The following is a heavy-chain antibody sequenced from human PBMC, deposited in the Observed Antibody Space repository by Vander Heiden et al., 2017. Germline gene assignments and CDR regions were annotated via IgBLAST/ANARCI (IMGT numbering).Heavy chain of an antibody. CDR1: GFTFSGYA. CDR2: ISGSGGST. V-gene: IGHV3-23*01. Sequence: EVQLLESGAGVVPPGGSLRLSCAASGFTFSGYAMSWGRQAPGRGLEWVSAISGSGGSTFYADYVKGRFTVSRDKSKNTLYLQMNSVRAGDTAVYYCAKRLVGTNGAYCFDYWGQGTLVTVSS. J-gene: IGHJ4*02. CDR3: AKRLVGTNGAYCFDY. D-gene: IGHD1-26*01.